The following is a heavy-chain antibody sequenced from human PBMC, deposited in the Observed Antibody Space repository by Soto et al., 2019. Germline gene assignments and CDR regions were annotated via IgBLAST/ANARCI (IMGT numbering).Heavy chain of an antibody. CDR1: GGSVSSGSYY. CDR3: ARDPLEYSSSSDGMDV. Sequence: SETLSLTCTVSGGSVSSGSYYWSWIRQPPGKGLEWIGYIYYSGSTNYNPSLKSRVTISVDTSKNQFSLKLSSVTAADTAVYYCARDPLEYSSSSDGMDVWGQGTTVTVSS. CDR2: IYYSGST. V-gene: IGHV4-61*01. D-gene: IGHD6-6*01. J-gene: IGHJ6*02.